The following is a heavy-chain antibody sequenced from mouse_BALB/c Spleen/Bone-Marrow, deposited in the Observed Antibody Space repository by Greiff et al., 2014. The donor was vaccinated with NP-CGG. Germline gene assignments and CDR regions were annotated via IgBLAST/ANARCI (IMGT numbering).Heavy chain of an antibody. CDR2: IWAGGAT. CDR1: GFSLASHG. V-gene: IGHV2-9*02. CDR3: TREREGDGYYDFDY. J-gene: IGHJ2*01. D-gene: IGHD2-3*01. Sequence: VMLVESGPGLVAPSQSLTITCTVSGFSLASHGIHWVRQPPGKGLEWLGVIWAGGATNYNSALMSRLSISKDNSKSQVFLKMNSLQIDDTAMFYCTREREGDGYYDFDYWGQGTIFTVSS.